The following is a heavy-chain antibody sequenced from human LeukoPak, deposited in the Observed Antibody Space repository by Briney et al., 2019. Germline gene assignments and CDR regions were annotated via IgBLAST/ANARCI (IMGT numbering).Heavy chain of an antibody. CDR1: GFTFSSYA. Sequence: GGSLRLSCAASGFTFSSYAMSWVRQAPGKGLEWVSAISGSGGSTYYADSVKGRFTISRDNSKNTLYLQMNSLRAEDTAVYYCAKVRPGSSSKKNYFDSWGQGTLVTVSP. D-gene: IGHD6-13*01. J-gene: IGHJ4*02. V-gene: IGHV3-23*01. CDR2: ISGSGGST. CDR3: AKVRPGSSSKKNYFDS.